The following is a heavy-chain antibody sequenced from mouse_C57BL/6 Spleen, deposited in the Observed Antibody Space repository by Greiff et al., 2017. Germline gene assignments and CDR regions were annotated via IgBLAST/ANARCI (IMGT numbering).Heavy chain of an antibody. J-gene: IGHJ1*03. CDR1: GYSITSGYY. Sequence: EVKLQESGPGLVKPSQSLSLTCSVTGYSITSGYYWNWIRQFPGNKLEWMGYISYDGSNNYNPSLKNRISITRDTSKNQSFLKLNSVTTEDTATYYCARDDYGSSDGYFDVWGTGTTVTVSS. CDR2: ISYDGSN. V-gene: IGHV3-6*01. D-gene: IGHD1-1*01. CDR3: ARDDYGSSDGYFDV.